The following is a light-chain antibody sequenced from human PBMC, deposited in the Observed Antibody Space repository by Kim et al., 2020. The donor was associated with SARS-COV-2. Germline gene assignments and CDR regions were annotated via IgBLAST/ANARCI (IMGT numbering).Light chain of an antibody. J-gene: IGLJ1*01. CDR1: FSNIGSGHD. V-gene: IGLV1-40*01. Sequence: RVTISCTGGFSNIGSGHDVHWYQQLPGTAPKLLIYINSNRPSGVPDRFSGSKSGTSASLAITGLQAEDEADYYCQSYDSSLSGYVFGAGTKVT. CDR2: INS. CDR3: QSYDSSLSGYV.